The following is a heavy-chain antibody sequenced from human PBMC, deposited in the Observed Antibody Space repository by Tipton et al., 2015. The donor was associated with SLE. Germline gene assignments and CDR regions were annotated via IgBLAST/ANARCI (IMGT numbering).Heavy chain of an antibody. Sequence: TLSLTCTVSGGSISSSSYYWGWIRQPPGKGLEWIGSIYYSGSTNYNPPLKSRVTISVDTSKNQFSLKLSSVTAADTAVYYCARAYYDSSGYYHGSDAFDIWGQGTMVTVSS. D-gene: IGHD3-22*01. CDR3: ARAYYDSSGYYHGSDAFDI. J-gene: IGHJ3*02. CDR1: GGSISSSSYY. V-gene: IGHV4-39*07. CDR2: IYYSGST.